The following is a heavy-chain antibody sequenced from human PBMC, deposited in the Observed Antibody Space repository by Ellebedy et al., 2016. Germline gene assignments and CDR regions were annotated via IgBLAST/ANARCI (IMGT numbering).Heavy chain of an antibody. CDR2: IGGSGGST. J-gene: IGHJ6*02. Sequence: GESLKISXAASGFTFSSYAMSWVRQAPGKGLEWVSAIGGSGGSTYYADSVKGRFTISRDNSKNTLYLQMNSLRAEDTAVYYCAKGRITMVRGVREYYYGMDVWGQGTTVTVSS. D-gene: IGHD3-10*01. CDR3: AKGRITMVRGVREYYYGMDV. V-gene: IGHV3-23*01. CDR1: GFTFSSYA.